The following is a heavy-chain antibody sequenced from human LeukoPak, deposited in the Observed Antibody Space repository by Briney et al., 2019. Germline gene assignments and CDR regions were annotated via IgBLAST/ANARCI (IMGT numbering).Heavy chain of an antibody. CDR2: ISGTGGST. Sequence: GGSLRLSCAASGFTFSTYAMTWVRQAPGKGLEWVSLISGTGGSTYYADSVKGRFTISRDNSKNTLYLQMNSLRAEDTAVYYCARGATIGNYFDYWGQGTLVTVSS. D-gene: IGHD5-24*01. CDR3: ARGATIGNYFDY. J-gene: IGHJ4*02. V-gene: IGHV3-23*01. CDR1: GFTFSTYA.